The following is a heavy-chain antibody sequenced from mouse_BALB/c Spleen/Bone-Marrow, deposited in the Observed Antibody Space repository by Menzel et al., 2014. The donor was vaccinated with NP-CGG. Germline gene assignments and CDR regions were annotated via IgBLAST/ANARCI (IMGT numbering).Heavy chain of an antibody. D-gene: IGHD2-2*01. CDR3: ARWLIPYYAMDY. V-gene: IGHV1S56*01. J-gene: IGHJ4*01. CDR2: IYPVNVHA. CDR1: GYTFTNYY. Sequence: QVQFQQSGPELVKPGASVRISCKASGYTFTNYYIHWVKQRPGQGLEWIGWIYPVNVHANFNEKFRGKATLTADKSSSTAYMQLSSLTSEYSAVYFCARWLIPYYAMDYWGQGTSVTVSS.